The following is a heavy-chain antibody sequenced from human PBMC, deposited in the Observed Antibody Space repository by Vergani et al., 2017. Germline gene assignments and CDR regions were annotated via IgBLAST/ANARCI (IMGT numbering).Heavy chain of an antibody. CDR2: INPSGGST. V-gene: IGHV1-46*01. CDR1: GYTFTSYY. D-gene: IGHD6-19*01. Sequence: QVQLVQSGAEVKKPGASVKVSCKASGYTFTSYYMHWVRQAPGQGLEWMGIINPSGGSTSYAQKCQGRVTVTRDTSTSTVYMELSSLRSEDTAVEYCARDGEVAGDFDYWGQGTLVTVSS. CDR3: ARDGEVAGDFDY. J-gene: IGHJ4*02.